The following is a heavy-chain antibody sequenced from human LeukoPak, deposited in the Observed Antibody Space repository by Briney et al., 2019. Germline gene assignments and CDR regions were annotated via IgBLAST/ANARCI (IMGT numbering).Heavy chain of an antibody. CDR1: GGTFSSYA. CDR3: ARDRGYGYVLVY. Sequence: SVKVSCKASGGTFSSYAISWVRQAPGQGLEWMGGIIPIFGTANYAQKFQGRVTITADESTSTAYMELSSLRSEDTAVYYCARDRGYGYVLVYWGQGTLVTVSS. J-gene: IGHJ4*02. D-gene: IGHD5-18*01. V-gene: IGHV1-69*01. CDR2: IIPIFGTA.